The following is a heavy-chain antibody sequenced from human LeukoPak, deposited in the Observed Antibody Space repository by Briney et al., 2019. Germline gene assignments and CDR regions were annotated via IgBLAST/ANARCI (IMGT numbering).Heavy chain of an antibody. J-gene: IGHJ5*02. Sequence: APVKVSCKASGYTFTGYYMHWVRQAPGQGLEWMGWINPNSGGTNYAQKFQGRVTMTRDTSISTAYMELSRLRSDDTAVYYCARAGDIVVVPAATWGQGTLVTVSS. CDR2: INPNSGGT. CDR3: ARAGDIVVVPAAT. V-gene: IGHV1-2*02. D-gene: IGHD2-2*01. CDR1: GYTFTGYY.